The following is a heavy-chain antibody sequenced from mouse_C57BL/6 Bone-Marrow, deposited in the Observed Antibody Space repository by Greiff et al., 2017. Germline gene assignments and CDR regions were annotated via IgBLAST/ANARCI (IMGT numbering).Heavy chain of an antibody. CDR1: GYTFTSYW. D-gene: IGHD1-3*01. CDR3: ERPTNGYAMDY. J-gene: IGHJ4*01. Sequence: QVHVKPPGTELVKPGASVKLSCKASGYTFTSYWMHWVKQRPGQGLEWIGNINPSNGGTNYNEKFKCKATLTVDKSSSTAYMQHSSRTSEDSAVDYFERPTNGYAMDYWGQGTSVTVSS. CDR2: INPSNGGT. V-gene: IGHV1-53*01.